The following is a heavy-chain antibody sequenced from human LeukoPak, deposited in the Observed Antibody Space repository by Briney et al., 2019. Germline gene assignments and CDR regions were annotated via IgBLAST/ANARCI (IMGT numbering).Heavy chain of an antibody. J-gene: IGHJ3*02. CDR1: GFTLSNYS. CDR3: ARSDYYAFDI. CDR2: ISRCSSSI. D-gene: IGHD4-17*01. Sequence: PGGSLRLSCAASGFTLSNYSMTWVRQAPGKGLEWISYISRCSSSIYYADSLKGRFTISRDNAKNSLFLQMNTLRDEDTAVYSCARSDYYAFDIWGQGTMVTVSS. V-gene: IGHV3-48*02.